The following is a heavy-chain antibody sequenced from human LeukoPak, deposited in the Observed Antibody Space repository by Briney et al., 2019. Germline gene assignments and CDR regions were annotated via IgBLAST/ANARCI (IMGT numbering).Heavy chain of an antibody. D-gene: IGHD6-19*01. CDR2: IYYSGST. CDR3: ARDNHSSGWYRGYYYGMDV. Sequence: SETLSLTCTVSGGSISSCYWSWIRQPPGKGLEWIGYIYYSGSTYYNPSLKSRVTISVDTSKNQFSLKLSSVTAADTAVYYCARDNHSSGWYRGYYYGMDVWGQGTTVTVSS. J-gene: IGHJ6*02. V-gene: IGHV4-59*12. CDR1: GGSISSCY.